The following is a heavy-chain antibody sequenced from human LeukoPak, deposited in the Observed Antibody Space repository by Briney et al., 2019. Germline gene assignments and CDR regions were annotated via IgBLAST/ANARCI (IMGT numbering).Heavy chain of an antibody. CDR1: GGSFSGYY. V-gene: IGHV4-34*01. D-gene: IGHD6-13*01. J-gene: IGHJ4*02. CDR2: INHSGST. CDR3: ARLNRRGYSSSWYMGDY. Sequence: PSETLSLTCAVYGGSFSGYYWSWIRQPPGKGLEWIGEINHSGSTNYNPSLKSRVTISVDTSKNQFSLKLSSVTAADTAVYYCARLNRRGYSSSWYMGDYWGQGTLVTVSS.